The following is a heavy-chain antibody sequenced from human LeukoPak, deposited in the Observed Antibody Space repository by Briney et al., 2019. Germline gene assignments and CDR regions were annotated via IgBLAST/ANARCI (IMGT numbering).Heavy chain of an antibody. V-gene: IGHV1-18*01. CDR1: GYTFTSYG. CDR2: ISAYNGNT. CDR3: ARDPTNTYYYDSSGQDFDY. J-gene: IGHJ4*02. Sequence: ASVKVSFKASGYTFTSYGISWVRQAPGQGLEWMGWISAYNGNTNYAQKLQGRVTMTTDTSTSTAYMELRSLRSDDTAVYYCARDPTNTYYYDSSGQDFDYWGQGTLVTVSS. D-gene: IGHD3-22*01.